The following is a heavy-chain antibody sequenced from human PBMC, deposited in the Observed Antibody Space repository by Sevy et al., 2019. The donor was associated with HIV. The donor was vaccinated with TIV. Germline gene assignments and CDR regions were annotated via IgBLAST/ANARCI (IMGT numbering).Heavy chain of an antibody. J-gene: IGHJ6*02. CDR1: GGSLSGYY. CDR2: INHSGST. D-gene: IGHD1-7*01. CDR3: ARGGPQTTSYYYYGMDV. V-gene: IGHV4-34*01. Sequence: SETLSLTCTVYGGSLSGYYWTWIRQPPGKGLEWIGEINHSGSTNYNPSLKSRVTISVDTSKNHFSLKLTSLTAVDTAAYYCARGGPQTTSYYYYGMDVWGQGTTVTVSS.